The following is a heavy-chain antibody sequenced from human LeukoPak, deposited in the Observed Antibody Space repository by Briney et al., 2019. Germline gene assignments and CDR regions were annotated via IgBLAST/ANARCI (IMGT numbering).Heavy chain of an antibody. CDR2: ISWNSGSI. Sequence: PGGSLRLSCAASGFTFDDYAMHWVRQAPGKGLEWVSGISWNSGSIGYADSVKGRFTISRDSAKNSLYLQMNSLRAEDTALYYCAKGQVDVAAAGPFDYWGQGTLVTVSS. CDR1: GFTFDDYA. J-gene: IGHJ4*02. CDR3: AKGQVDVAAAGPFDY. V-gene: IGHV3-9*01. D-gene: IGHD6-13*01.